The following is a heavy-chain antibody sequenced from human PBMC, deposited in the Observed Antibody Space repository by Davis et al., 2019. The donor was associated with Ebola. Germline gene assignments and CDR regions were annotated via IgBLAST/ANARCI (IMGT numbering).Heavy chain of an antibody. CDR1: GFTFSSYA. CDR2: ISRSGGST. V-gene: IGHV3-23*01. Sequence: GGSLRLSCAASGFTFSSYAMSWVRQAPGKGLEWVSAISRSGGSTYYADSVKGRFTISRDNSKNTLYLQMNSLRAEDTAVYSCAKDYIVGGVISYAMDVWGQGTTVTVSS. CDR3: AKDYIVGGVISYAMDV. J-gene: IGHJ6*02. D-gene: IGHD3-16*01.